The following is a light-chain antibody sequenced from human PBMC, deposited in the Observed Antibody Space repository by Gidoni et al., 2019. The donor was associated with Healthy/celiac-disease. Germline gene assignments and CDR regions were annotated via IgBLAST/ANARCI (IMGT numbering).Light chain of an antibody. J-gene: IGKJ3*01. CDR2: WAS. CDR3: QQYYSTPGT. CDR1: QSVLYSSNNKNY. Sequence: DIVMTQSPDSLAVSLGERATLNCKSSQSVLYSSNNKNYLAWYQHKPGQPPKLLIYWASNRESGVPDRFSGSGSGTDFTLTSSSLQAEDVAVYYCQQYYSTPGTFGPGTKVDIK. V-gene: IGKV4-1*01.